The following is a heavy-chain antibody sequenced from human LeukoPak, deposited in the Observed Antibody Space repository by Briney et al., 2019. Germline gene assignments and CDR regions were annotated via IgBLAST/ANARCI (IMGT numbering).Heavy chain of an antibody. V-gene: IGHV1-18*01. Sequence: ASAKVSCKASGYIFTNYGINWVLQAPGQGLEWMGWISAYNGSTKYTQKLQDRVTMTTDSSTSTAYMELKTLRSDDTAVYFCARAGYSRFVDDLDYWGQGTLVIVSS. CDR2: ISAYNGST. CDR1: GYIFTNYG. D-gene: IGHD1-26*01. CDR3: ARAGYSRFVDDLDY. J-gene: IGHJ4*02.